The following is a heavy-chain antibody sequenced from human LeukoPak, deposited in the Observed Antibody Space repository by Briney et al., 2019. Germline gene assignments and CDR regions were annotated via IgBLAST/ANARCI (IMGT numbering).Heavy chain of an antibody. CDR1: GFTFNDYA. CDR3: AKDRDGSGFAPYFDY. Sequence: GRSLRPSCAASGFTFNDYAMHWVRQAPGKGLEWVSGIGWNSHIIGYEDSVKGRFTISRDNARNSLSLQMNSLRAEDTAFYYCAKDRDGSGFAPYFDYWGQGILVTVSS. J-gene: IGHJ4*02. D-gene: IGHD3-22*01. CDR2: IGWNSHII. V-gene: IGHV3-9*01.